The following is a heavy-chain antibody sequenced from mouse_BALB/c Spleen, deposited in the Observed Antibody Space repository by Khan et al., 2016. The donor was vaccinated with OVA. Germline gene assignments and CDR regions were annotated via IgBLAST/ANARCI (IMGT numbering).Heavy chain of an antibody. Sequence: EVQLQESGPGLVKPSQSLSLTCTVTGYSITRDYAWNWIRQFPGNKLEWMGYISNSGSTSYNPSLKSRISITRDTSKNQFFLQLYSVTTEDTATYYCASELGRYYAMDYWGQGTSVTVSS. CDR1: GYSITRDYA. V-gene: IGHV3-2*02. D-gene: IGHD4-1*01. J-gene: IGHJ4*01. CDR2: ISNSGST. CDR3: ASELGRYYAMDY.